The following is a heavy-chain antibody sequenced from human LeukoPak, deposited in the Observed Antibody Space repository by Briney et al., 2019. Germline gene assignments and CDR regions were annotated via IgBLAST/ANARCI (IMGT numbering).Heavy chain of an antibody. CDR2: ISGSGGST. Sequence: GRSLRLSCAASGFTFSSYAMSWVRQAPGKGLEWVSAISGSGGSTYYADSVKGRFTISRDNSKSTLYLQMNSLRAEDTAVYYCAKDQIAVAGVLDYWGQGTLVTVSS. CDR1: GFTFSSYA. CDR3: AKDQIAVAGVLDY. V-gene: IGHV3-23*01. D-gene: IGHD6-19*01. J-gene: IGHJ4*02.